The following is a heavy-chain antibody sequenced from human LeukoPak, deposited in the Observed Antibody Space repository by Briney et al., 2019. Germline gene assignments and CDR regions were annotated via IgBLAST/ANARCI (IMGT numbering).Heavy chain of an antibody. CDR2: INIGGTNT. CDR3: ATDGAGFDT. Sequence: GGSLRLSCAASGYTFNDYYMSWIRQAPGKGLEWLSYINIGGTNTHYADSVKGRFTISRDNAKKSLYLEMNNLRAEDTAVYYCATDGAGFDTWARESWSPSPQ. CDR1: GYTFNDYY. J-gene: IGHJ5*02. V-gene: IGHV3-11*01.